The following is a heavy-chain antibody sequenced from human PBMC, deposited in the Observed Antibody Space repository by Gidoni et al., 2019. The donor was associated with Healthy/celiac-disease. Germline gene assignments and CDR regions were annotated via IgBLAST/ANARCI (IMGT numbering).Heavy chain of an antibody. D-gene: IGHD3-10*01. V-gene: IGHV4-39*01. CDR2: IYYSGST. J-gene: IGHJ4*02. Sequence: HLQLQESGPGLVKPSATLSLTCTVSGGSISSSSYYWGWIRQPPGKGLEWIGSIYYSGSTYYNPSLKSRVTISVDTSKNQFSLKLSAVTAADTAVYYCARSSPGEAIFDYWGQGTLVTVSS. CDR1: GGSISSSSYY. CDR3: ARSSPGEAIFDY.